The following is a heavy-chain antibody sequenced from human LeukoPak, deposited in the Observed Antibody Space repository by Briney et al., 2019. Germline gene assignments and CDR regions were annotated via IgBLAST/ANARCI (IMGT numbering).Heavy chain of an antibody. J-gene: IGHJ4*02. D-gene: IGHD3-9*01. Sequence: PSGTLSATCTVSGGSISSYYWSWIRQPAGKGLEWIGRIYTSGSTNYNPSLKSRVTMSVDTSKNQFSLKLSSVTAADTAVYYCARGWYYDILTGYYNGFDYWGQGTLVTVSS. CDR3: ARGWYYDILTGYYNGFDY. CDR1: GGSISSYY. CDR2: IYTSGST. V-gene: IGHV4-4*07.